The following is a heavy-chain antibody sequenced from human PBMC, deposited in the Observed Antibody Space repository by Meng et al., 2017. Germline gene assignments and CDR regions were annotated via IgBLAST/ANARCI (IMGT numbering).Heavy chain of an antibody. CDR2: IYHSGST. Sequence: QVQRQEPGPGLGKPSGTLPLTCAVSGGSISSSNWWSWVRQPPGKGLEWIGEIYHSGSTNYNPSLKSRVTISVDKSKNQFSLKLSSVTAADTAVYYCARVVAATTLFLDYWGQGTLVTVSS. J-gene: IGHJ4*02. D-gene: IGHD2-15*01. V-gene: IGHV4-4*02. CDR1: GGSISSSNW. CDR3: ARVVAATTLFLDY.